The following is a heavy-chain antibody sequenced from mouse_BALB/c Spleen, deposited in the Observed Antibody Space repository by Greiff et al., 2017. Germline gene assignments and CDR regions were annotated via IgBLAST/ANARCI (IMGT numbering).Heavy chain of an antibody. CDR1: GFNIKDYY. Sequence: VQLQQSVAELVRSGASVKLSCTASGFNIKDYYMHWVKQSPEQGLGWIGWIDPENGDTEYAPKFQGKATMPADTSSNTAYLQLSSLTSADTAVYYCARDALYGNYYAYWGQGTLVTVCA. V-gene: IGHV14-4*02. CDR3: ARDALYGNYYAY. CDR2: IDPENGDT. D-gene: IGHD2-10*02. J-gene: IGHJ3*01.